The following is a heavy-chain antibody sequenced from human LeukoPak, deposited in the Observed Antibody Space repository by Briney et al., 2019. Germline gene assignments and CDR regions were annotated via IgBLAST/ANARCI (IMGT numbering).Heavy chain of an antibody. Sequence: PGGSLRLSCAASGFTFSSYGMHWVRQAPGKGLEWVAVISYDGSNKYYADSVKGRFTISRDNSKNTLYLQMNSLRAEDTAVYYCAKAPYSSSWDCFDYWGQGTLVTVSS. J-gene: IGHJ4*02. D-gene: IGHD6-13*01. CDR3: AKAPYSSSWDCFDY. V-gene: IGHV3-30*18. CDR2: ISYDGSNK. CDR1: GFTFSSYG.